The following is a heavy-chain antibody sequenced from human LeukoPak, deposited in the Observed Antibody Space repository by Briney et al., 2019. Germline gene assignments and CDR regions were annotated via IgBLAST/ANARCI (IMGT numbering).Heavy chain of an antibody. CDR3: ARGGYYYDSSGKSLSYFDY. J-gene: IGHJ4*02. D-gene: IGHD3-22*01. V-gene: IGHV1-69*01. Sequence: SSVKVSCKASGGTFSSYAISWVRQAPGQGLEWMGGIIPIFGTANYAQKFQGRVTITADESTSTAYMELSSLGSEDTAVYYCARGGYYYDSSGKSLSYFDYWGQGTLVTVSS. CDR2: IIPIFGTA. CDR1: GGTFSSYA.